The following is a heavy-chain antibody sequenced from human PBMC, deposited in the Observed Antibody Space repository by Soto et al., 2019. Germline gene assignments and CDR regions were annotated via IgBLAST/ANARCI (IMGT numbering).Heavy chain of an antibody. Sequence: EVQLVESGGGWVQPGGSLRLACAVSGFTFNTYWMSWVRQAPGKGPEWVASIKQDGGETFYMDSVKGRFTISRDNAKNSLYLQMNSLRVEDMAVYYCAREVRATFDPWGQGTLVTVSS. CDR2: IKQDGGET. D-gene: IGHD1-26*01. V-gene: IGHV3-7*01. J-gene: IGHJ5*02. CDR3: AREVRATFDP. CDR1: GFTFNTYW.